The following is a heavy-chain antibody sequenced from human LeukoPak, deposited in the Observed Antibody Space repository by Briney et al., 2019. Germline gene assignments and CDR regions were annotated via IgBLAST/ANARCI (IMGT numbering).Heavy chain of an antibody. V-gene: IGHV4-59*13. Sequence: SETLSLTCAVYGGSFSGYYWSWIRQPPGKGLEWIGYIYYSGSTNYNPSLKSRVTISVDTSKNQFSLKLSSVTAADTAVYYCATNLDDYYFDYWGQGTLVTVSS. D-gene: IGHD3-16*01. CDR2: IYYSGST. J-gene: IGHJ4*02. CDR1: GGSFSGYY. CDR3: ATNLDDYYFDY.